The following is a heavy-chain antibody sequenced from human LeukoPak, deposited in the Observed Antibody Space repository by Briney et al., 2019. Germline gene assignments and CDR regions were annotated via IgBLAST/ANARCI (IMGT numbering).Heavy chain of an antibody. CDR2: ISWNSGSI. CDR3: AKDRRDTAYYFDY. V-gene: IGHV3-9*01. CDR1: GFTFDDYA. J-gene: IGHJ4*02. D-gene: IGHD5-18*01. Sequence: SLRLSCAASGFTFDDYAMHWVRQAPGKGLEWVSGISWNSGSIGYADSVKGRFTISRDNAKNSLYLQMNSLRAEDTALYYCAKDRRDTAYYFDYWGQGTLVTVSS.